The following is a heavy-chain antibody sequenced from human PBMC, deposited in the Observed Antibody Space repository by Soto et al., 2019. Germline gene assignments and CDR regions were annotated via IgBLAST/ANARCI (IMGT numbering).Heavy chain of an antibody. D-gene: IGHD3-9*01. Sequence: ASVKVSCKASGYTFTSNYMQWVRQATGQGLEWMGIINPSGGSRSYAQKLQGRVTMTTDTSTSTAHMELRSLRSDDTAVYYCARVGSDSLTGYVARYWGQGTLVPVSS. CDR3: ARVGSDSLTGYVARY. CDR2: INPSGGSR. J-gene: IGHJ4*02. V-gene: IGHV1-46*01. CDR1: GYTFTSNY.